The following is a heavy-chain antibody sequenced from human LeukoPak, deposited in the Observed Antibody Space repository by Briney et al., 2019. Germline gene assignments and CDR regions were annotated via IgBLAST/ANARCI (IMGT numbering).Heavy chain of an antibody. CDR2: MYPDDSNI. J-gene: IGHJ4*02. CDR3: VRGRWLQSSFDY. V-gene: IGHV5-51*01. D-gene: IGHD5-24*01. CDR1: GYSFTRNW. Sequence: PGESLKISRKGSGYSFTRNWIGWVRQMPGKGLEWMGLMYPDDSNIRYSPSFQGQVSISADKSINTAYLQWSSLKASDTAMYYCVRGRWLQSSFDYWGQGTLVTVSS.